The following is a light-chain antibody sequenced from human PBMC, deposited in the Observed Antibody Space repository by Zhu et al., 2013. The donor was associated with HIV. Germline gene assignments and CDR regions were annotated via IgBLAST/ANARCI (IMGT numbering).Light chain of an antibody. J-gene: IGKJ1*01. V-gene: IGKV1-5*03. CDR1: QTMSSW. Sequence: DIQLTQSPSFVSASVGDRVTITCRASQTMSSWLAWYQQKPGKAPKLLIYKASSLESGVPARFSGSGSGTEFTLTINSLQPEDFATYFCLQHHTYPWTFGLGTKVEVK. CDR3: LQHHTYPWT. CDR2: KAS.